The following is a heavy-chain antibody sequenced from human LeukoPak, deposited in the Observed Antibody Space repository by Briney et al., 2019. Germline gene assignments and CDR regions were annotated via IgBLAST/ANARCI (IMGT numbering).Heavy chain of an antibody. D-gene: IGHD2-2*01. CDR1: GYTFTGYY. CDR2: INPNSGGT. Sequence: GASVKVSCKASGYTFTGYYMHWVRQAPGQGLEWMGWINPNSGGTNYAQKFQGRVTMTRDTSISTAYMELSRLRSDDTAVYYCARDPVVVPAAMPWMDRFDPWGQGTLVTVSS. V-gene: IGHV1-2*02. CDR3: ARDPVVVPAAMPWMDRFDP. J-gene: IGHJ5*02.